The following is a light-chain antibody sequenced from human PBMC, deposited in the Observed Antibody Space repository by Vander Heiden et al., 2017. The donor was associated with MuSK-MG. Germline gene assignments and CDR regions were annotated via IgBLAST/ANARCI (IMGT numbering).Light chain of an antibody. J-gene: IGKJ5*01. CDR1: QSISSY. Sequence: DIQMTKPPSSLSASVGDRVTITCRASQSISSYLNWYQQKPGKAPKLLIYAASSLQSGVPSRFSGSGSGTDFTLTISRLQPEDFATYYCQQSYSTLITFGQGTRLEIK. CDR3: QQSYSTLIT. CDR2: AAS. V-gene: IGKV1-39*01.